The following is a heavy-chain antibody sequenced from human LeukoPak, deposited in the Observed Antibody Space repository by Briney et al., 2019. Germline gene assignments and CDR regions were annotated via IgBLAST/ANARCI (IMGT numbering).Heavy chain of an antibody. CDR2: LHPEDGET. V-gene: IGHV1-24*01. Sequence: ASVKVSCKVSGYTLTELSMHWVRQAPGKGLEWMGGLHPEDGETIYAQKFQGRVTLTEDTSTDTAYMELSSLRSDDTAVYYCASSPGYSSRVWFDPWGQGTLVTV. J-gene: IGHJ5*02. D-gene: IGHD6-13*01. CDR3: ASSPGYSSRVWFDP. CDR1: GYTLTELS.